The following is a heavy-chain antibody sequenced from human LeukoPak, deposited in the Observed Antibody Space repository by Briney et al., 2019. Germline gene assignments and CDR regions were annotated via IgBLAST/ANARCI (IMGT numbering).Heavy chain of an antibody. CDR3: AGRYDSSGYPLH. CDR1: GFTFSSYA. V-gene: IGHV3-23*01. D-gene: IGHD3-22*01. J-gene: IGHJ4*02. CDR2: ISGSGGIT. Sequence: GGSLRLSCAASGFTFSSYAMSWVRQAPGKGLEWVSAISGSGGITSYADSVKGRFTISRDNSKNTLYLQMNSLRAEDTAVYYCAGRYDSSGYPLHWGQGTLVTVSS.